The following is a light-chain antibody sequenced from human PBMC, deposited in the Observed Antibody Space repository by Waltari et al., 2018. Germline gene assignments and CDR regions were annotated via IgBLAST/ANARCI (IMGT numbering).Light chain of an antibody. V-gene: IGKV4-1*01. CDR1: QSVLYSPNNYNY. J-gene: IGKJ3*01. Sequence: DIVMTQSPDSLAVSLGERATINCKSSQSVLYSPNNYNYLAWYQKKPGQPPNLLIYWASTRESGVPDRFSGSGSGTDFTLTISSLQAEDVAVYYCQQYYSTPFTFGPGTKVDIK. CDR2: WAS. CDR3: QQYYSTPFT.